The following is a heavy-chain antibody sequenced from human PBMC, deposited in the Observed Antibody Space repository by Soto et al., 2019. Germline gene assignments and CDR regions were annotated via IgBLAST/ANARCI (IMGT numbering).Heavy chain of an antibody. J-gene: IGHJ4*02. V-gene: IGHV3-30-3*01. Sequence: GGSLRLSCAASGFTFSSYAMHWVRQAPGKGLEWVAVISYDGSNKYYADSVKGRFTISRDNSKNTLYLQMNSLRAEDTAVYYCARDGGDSSGYYYYFDYWGQGTLVTVSS. CDR1: GFTFSSYA. D-gene: IGHD3-22*01. CDR2: ISYDGSNK. CDR3: ARDGGDSSGYYYYFDY.